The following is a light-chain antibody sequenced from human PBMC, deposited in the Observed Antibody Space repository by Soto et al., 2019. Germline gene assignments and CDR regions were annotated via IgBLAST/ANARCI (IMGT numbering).Light chain of an antibody. CDR2: KAS. CDR3: QHYNSYSEA. Sequence: DIQMTQSPSTLSGSVGARVTITCRASQTISSWLAWYQQKPGKAPKLLIYKASTLKSGVPSRFSGSGSGTEFNLTISSLQPDDFATYYCQHYNSYSEAFGQGTKV. J-gene: IGKJ1*01. V-gene: IGKV1-5*03. CDR1: QTISSW.